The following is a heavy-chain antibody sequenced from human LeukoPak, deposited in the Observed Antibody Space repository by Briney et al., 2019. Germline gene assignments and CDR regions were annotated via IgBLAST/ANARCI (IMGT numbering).Heavy chain of an antibody. CDR2: ISAYNGNT. CDR3: ARILNIYYDSSGFFDY. CDR1: GYTFTSYG. D-gene: IGHD3-22*01. V-gene: IGHV1-18*01. J-gene: IGHJ4*02. Sequence: ASVKVSCKASGYTFTSYGTSWVRQAPGQGLEWMGWISAYNGNTNYAQKLQGRVTMTTDTSTSTAYMELRSLRSDDTAVYYCARILNIYYDSSGFFDYWGQGTLVTVSS.